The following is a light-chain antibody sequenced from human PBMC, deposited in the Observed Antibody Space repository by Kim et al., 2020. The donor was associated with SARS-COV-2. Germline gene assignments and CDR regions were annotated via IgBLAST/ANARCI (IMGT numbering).Light chain of an antibody. CDR2: QDS. CDR3: QAWDSSTGYVV. J-gene: IGLJ2*01. V-gene: IGLV3-1*01. Sequence: SPGQTDRITCSGDKLGVKYACLYQQKPGPTPVLVIYQDSKRPSGIPERFSVSNSGNTATLTISGTQAMAEADYYCQAWDSSTGYVVFGGGTQLTVL. CDR1: KLGVKY.